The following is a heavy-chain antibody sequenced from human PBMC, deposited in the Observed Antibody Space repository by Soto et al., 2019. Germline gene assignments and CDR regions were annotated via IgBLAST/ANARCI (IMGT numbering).Heavy chain of an antibody. D-gene: IGHD1-26*01. V-gene: IGHV1-18*01. CDR1: GYTFTSYG. J-gene: IGHJ4*02. Sequence: QIQLVQSGAEVKKPGASVKVSCKASGYTFTSYGISWVRQAPGQGLEWMGWISAYTGNRNYAQKVQGSVTMTTDTSTNTAYMELRSLRSDDTAVYYCARDQVGATADYWGQGTLVTVSS. CDR2: ISAYTGNR. CDR3: ARDQVGATADY.